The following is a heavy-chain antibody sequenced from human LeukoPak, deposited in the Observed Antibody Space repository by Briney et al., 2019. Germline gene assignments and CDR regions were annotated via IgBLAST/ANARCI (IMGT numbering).Heavy chain of an antibody. V-gene: IGHV3-74*01. CDR1: GNYW. CDR2: INSDGSWT. CDR3: ARELSSWYFDY. J-gene: IGHJ4*02. Sequence: GGSLRLSCAASGNYWMHWVRQAPGKGLVWVSHINSDGSWTSYADSVKGRFAISRDNSKNTLYLQMNSLRAEDTAVYYCARELSSWYFDYWGQGTLVTVSS. D-gene: IGHD6-13*01.